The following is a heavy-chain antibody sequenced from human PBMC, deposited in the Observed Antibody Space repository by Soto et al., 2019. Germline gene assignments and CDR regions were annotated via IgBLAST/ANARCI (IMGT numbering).Heavy chain of an antibody. CDR3: ARDAGWDYYDSSGYLTYFDY. CDR2: IIPIFGTA. V-gene: IGHV1-69*01. CDR1: GGTFSSYA. J-gene: IGHJ4*02. Sequence: QVQLVQSGAEVKKPGSSVKVSCKASGGTFSSYAISWVRQAPGQGLEWMGGIIPIFGTANYAQKFQGRVTITADESTSTAYMELSSMRSEDTAVYYCARDAGWDYYDSSGYLTYFDYWGQGTLVTVSS. D-gene: IGHD3-22*01.